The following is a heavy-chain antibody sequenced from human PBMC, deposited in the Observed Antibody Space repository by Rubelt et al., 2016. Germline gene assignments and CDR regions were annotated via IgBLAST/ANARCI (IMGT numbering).Heavy chain of an antibody. CDR1: GYTFTGYY. CDR3: ARAGAAAGRIIDY. CDR2: INPNGGST. Sequence: QGQLVQSGAEVKKPGASVKVSCKASGYTFTGYYIHWVRQAPGQGLEWMGIINPNGGSTTYAQNFQGRVTMTRDTSTSTVDMGLGSLRGDDTAVYYWARAGAAAGRIIDYWGQGTLVTVSS. J-gene: IGHJ4*02. D-gene: IGHD6-13*01. V-gene: IGHV1-46*01.